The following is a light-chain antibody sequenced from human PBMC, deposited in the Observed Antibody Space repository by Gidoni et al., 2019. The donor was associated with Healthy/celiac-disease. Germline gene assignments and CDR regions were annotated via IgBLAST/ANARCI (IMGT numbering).Light chain of an antibody. CDR2: GAS. CDR3: QQYGSSPFT. V-gene: IGKV3-20*01. J-gene: IGKJ5*01. Sequence: EIVLTQSPGTLSWSPGERATLSCRASQSVSSSYLAWYQQKPGQAPRLLIYGASSRATGIPDRFSGSGSETDFTLTISRLEPEDFAVYYCQQYGSSPFTFGQGTRLEIK. CDR1: QSVSSSY.